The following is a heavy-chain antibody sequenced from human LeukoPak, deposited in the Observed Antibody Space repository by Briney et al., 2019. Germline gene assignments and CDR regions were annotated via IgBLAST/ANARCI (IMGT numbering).Heavy chain of an antibody. CDR3: AKSPGSYYDSSGPFDY. V-gene: IGHV6-1*01. D-gene: IGHD3-22*01. J-gene: IGHJ4*02. Sequence: SQTLSLTCAISGDSVSSNSAAWNWIRQPPSRGLEWLGRTYYRSKWYNDYAVSVKSRITINPDTSKNQFSLQLNSVTPEDTAVYYCAKSPGSYYDSSGPFDYWGQGTLVTVSS. CDR2: TYYRSKWYN. CDR1: GDSVSSNSAA.